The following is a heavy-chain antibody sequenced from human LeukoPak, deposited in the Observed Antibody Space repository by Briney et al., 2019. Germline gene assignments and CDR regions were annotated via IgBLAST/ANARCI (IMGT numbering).Heavy chain of an antibody. CDR3: ALPGGYDFWSGYYTYNWFDP. CDR2: ISAYNGNT. CDR1: GCTFTSYG. D-gene: IGHD3-3*01. Sequence: ASVKVSCKASGCTFTSYGISWVRQAPGQGLEWMGWISAYNGNTNYAQKLQVRVTMTTDTSTSTAYMELRSLRSDDTAVYYCALPGGYDFWSGYYTYNWFDPWGQGTLVTVSS. J-gene: IGHJ5*02. V-gene: IGHV1-18*01.